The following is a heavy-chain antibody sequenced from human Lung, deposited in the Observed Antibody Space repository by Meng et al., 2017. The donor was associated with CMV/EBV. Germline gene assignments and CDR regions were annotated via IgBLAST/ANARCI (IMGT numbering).Heavy chain of an antibody. CDR1: GFPFSYYS. J-gene: IGHJ4*02. D-gene: IGHD3-22*01. V-gene: IGHV3-48*04. CDR2: ISFSGTTM. CDR3: ARNWGYNDGTSYYWGMFDY. Sequence: GESLKISCAASGFPFSYYSLNWVRQAPGKGLEWISYISFSGTTMYYADSVKGRFTISRDYAKNSLYLQMNSLRAEDTAVYYCARNWGYNDGTSYYWGMFDYWGQGTLVTVSS.